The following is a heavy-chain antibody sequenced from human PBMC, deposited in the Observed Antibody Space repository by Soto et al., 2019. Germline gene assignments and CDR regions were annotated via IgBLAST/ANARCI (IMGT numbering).Heavy chain of an antibody. Sequence: SETLSLTCTVSGGSISSYYWSWIRQPPGKGLEWIGYIYYSGSTNYNPSLKSQVTISVDTSKNQFSLKLSSVTAADTAVYYCARGSSNDSGYDWGYYYYYYMDVWGKGTTVTVSS. V-gene: IGHV4-59*01. D-gene: IGHD5-12*01. J-gene: IGHJ6*03. CDR1: GGSISSYY. CDR2: IYYSGST. CDR3: ARGSSNDSGYDWGYYYYYYMDV.